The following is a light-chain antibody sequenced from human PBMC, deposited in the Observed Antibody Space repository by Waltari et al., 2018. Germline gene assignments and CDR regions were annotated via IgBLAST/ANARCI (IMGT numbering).Light chain of an antibody. J-gene: IGLJ3*02. CDR1: NSDIGLNDY. Sequence: QSALTQPASVSASPGQSITISCTGTNSDIGLNDYVSWYQHNPGEAPKLMLYDVNNRPAGISNRFSGSKSGNTASLTISGLQAEDEADYYCCSYTSSLSWVFGGGTKLTVL. CDR3: CSYTSSLSWV. CDR2: DVN. V-gene: IGLV2-14*03.